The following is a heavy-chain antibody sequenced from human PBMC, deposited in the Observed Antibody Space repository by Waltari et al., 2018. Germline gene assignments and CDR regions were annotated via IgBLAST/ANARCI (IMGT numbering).Heavy chain of an antibody. D-gene: IGHD6-19*01. Sequence: EVQLVQSGAEVKKPGESLKISCKGSGYSFTSYWIGWVRQMHGKGLEWMGIIYPGDSDTRYSPSFQGQVTISADKSKNTLYLQMNSLRAEDTAVYYCAKDYSSGWPYYFDYWGQGTLVTVSS. J-gene: IGHJ4*02. V-gene: IGHV5-51*03. CDR2: IYPGDSDT. CDR1: GYSFTSYW. CDR3: AKDYSSGWPYYFDY.